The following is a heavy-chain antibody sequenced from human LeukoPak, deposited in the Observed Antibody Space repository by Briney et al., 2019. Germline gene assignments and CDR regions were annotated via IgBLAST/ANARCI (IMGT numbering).Heavy chain of an antibody. CDR2: MNPNSGNT. CDR1: GYTFTSYD. CDR3: ARPVSGSYYAEDAFDI. Sequence: GASVKVSCKASGYTFTSYDINWVRQATGQGLEWMGWMNPNSGNTGYAQKFQGRVTMTRNTSISTAYMELSSLRSEDTAVYYCARPVSGSYYAEDAFDIWGQGTMVTASS. V-gene: IGHV1-8*01. J-gene: IGHJ3*02. D-gene: IGHD1-26*01.